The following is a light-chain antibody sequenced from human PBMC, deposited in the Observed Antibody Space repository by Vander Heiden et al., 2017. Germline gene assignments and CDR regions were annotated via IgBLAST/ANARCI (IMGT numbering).Light chain of an antibody. Sequence: QSALTQPASVSGSPGQSITISCTGTSSDVGSYNLVSWYQPHPGKAPKLIIYEGIKRPSGVSNRFSGSKSGNTASLTISGLQAEDEADYYCCSYAGSSTVVFGGGTKLTVL. CDR3: CSYAGSSTVV. CDR2: EGI. V-gene: IGLV2-23*01. CDR1: SSDVGSYNL. J-gene: IGLJ2*01.